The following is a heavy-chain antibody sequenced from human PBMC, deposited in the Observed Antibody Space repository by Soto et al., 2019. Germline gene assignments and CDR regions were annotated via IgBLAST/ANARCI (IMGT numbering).Heavy chain of an antibody. CDR1: GFSLNTRAVG. D-gene: IGHD2-15*01. J-gene: IGHJ3*02. CDR2: INWNDDK. Sequence: QITLKEAGPTLVEPTQTLTLTCTFSGFSLNTRAVGVGWIRQPPGKALEWLALINWNDDKRYSPSLKDRLTITKDTSKNHVILKMTNIDPVDTATYYCAHRHDLGGFDIWGQGTTVTVSS. CDR3: AHRHDLGGFDI. V-gene: IGHV2-5*01.